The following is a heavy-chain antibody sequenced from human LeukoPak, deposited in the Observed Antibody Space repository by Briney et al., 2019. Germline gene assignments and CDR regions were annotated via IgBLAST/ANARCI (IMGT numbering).Heavy chain of an antibody. CDR2: IIPIFGTA. CDR3: ARDPTRGYSYGATSYYYYGMDV. CDR1: GGTFSSYA. J-gene: IGHJ6*02. V-gene: IGHV1-69*13. Sequence: SVKVSCTASGGTFSSYAISWVRQAPGQGLEWMGGIIPIFGTANYAQKFQGRVTITADESTSTAYMELSSLRSEDTAVYYCARDPTRGYSYGATSYYYYGMDVWGQGTTVTVSS. D-gene: IGHD5-18*01.